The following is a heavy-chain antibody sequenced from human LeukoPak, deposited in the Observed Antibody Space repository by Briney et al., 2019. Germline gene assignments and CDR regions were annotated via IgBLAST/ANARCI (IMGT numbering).Heavy chain of an antibody. Sequence: VASVKVSCKASGYTFMSYGIHWVRQAPGQGLEWMGWSSVYNGNTNYAQKFQGRVTMTTDTSTDTAYMELRNLLFDDTAVYYCAKGRRADADDHFDYWGQGTLVTVSS. CDR3: AKGRRADADDHFDY. CDR1: GYTFMSYG. CDR2: SSVYNGNT. V-gene: IGHV1-18*01. D-gene: IGHD1-1*01. J-gene: IGHJ4*02.